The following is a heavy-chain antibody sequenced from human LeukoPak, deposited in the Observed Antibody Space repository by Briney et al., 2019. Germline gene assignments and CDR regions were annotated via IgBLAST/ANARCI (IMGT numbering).Heavy chain of an antibody. Sequence: GGSLRLSCAASGFTFSSYSMNWVRQAPGKGLEWVSSISSSSSYIYYADSVKGRFTISRDNAKNSLYLQMNSLRAEDTAVYYCARGLPGYYDFWSGYNYWGQGTLVTVSS. D-gene: IGHD3-3*01. CDR3: ARGLPGYYDFWSGYNY. CDR2: ISSSSSYI. V-gene: IGHV3-21*01. J-gene: IGHJ4*02. CDR1: GFTFSSYS.